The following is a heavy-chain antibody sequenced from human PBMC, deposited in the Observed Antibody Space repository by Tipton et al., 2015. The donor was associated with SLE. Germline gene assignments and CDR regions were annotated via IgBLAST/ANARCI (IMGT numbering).Heavy chain of an antibody. D-gene: IGHD6-19*01. Sequence: TLSLTCTVSGGSISSGDYYWSWIRQPPGKGLEWIGYIYYSGSTYYNPSLKSRVTISVDTSKNQFSLKLSSVTAADTAVYYCARYSSGWLDAFDIWGQGTMVTVSS. CDR1: GGSISSGDYY. CDR2: IYYSGST. J-gene: IGHJ3*02. V-gene: IGHV4-30-4*01. CDR3: ARYSSGWLDAFDI.